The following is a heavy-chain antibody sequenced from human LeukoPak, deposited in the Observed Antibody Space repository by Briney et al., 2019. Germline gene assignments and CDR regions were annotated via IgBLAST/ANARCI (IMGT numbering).Heavy chain of an antibody. J-gene: IGHJ3*01. Sequence: ASLKVSCEASGYTFTSHDISCVRPATGQGVEWMGWMNPNSGNRVSAQKFQGRVTMTSSTSISTAYMELSGLRSEDTAVYYCARGGGYYDDSGYHIDAFDFWGQGTMVAVSS. CDR2: MNPNSGNR. V-gene: IGHV1-8*01. CDR3: ARGGGYYDDSGYHIDAFDF. CDR1: GYTFTSHD. D-gene: IGHD3-22*01.